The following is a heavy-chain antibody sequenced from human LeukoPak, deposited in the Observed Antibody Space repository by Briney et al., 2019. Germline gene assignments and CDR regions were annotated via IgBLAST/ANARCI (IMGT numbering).Heavy chain of an antibody. Sequence: PGGSLRLSCAASGFTFSSYAMSWVRQAPGKGLEWVSAISGSGGSTYYADSVRGRFTISRDNSKNTLYLQMNSLRAEDTAVYYCAKDLGYSSSPNAFDIWGQGTMVTVSS. J-gene: IGHJ3*02. CDR3: AKDLGYSSSPNAFDI. D-gene: IGHD6-13*01. CDR1: GFTFSSYA. CDR2: ISGSGGST. V-gene: IGHV3-23*01.